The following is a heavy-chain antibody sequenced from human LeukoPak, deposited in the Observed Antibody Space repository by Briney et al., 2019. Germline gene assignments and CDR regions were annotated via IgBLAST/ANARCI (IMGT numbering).Heavy chain of an antibody. CDR1: GFTFSSYG. Sequence: GRSLRLSCAASGFTFSSYGMHWVRQAPGKGLEWVAVIWYDGSNKYYADSVKGRFTISRDNSKNTLYLQMNSLRAEDTAVYYCAKDLGIARYWGQGTLVTVSS. D-gene: IGHD6-13*01. CDR2: IWYDGSNK. CDR3: AKDLGIARY. V-gene: IGHV3-33*06. J-gene: IGHJ4*02.